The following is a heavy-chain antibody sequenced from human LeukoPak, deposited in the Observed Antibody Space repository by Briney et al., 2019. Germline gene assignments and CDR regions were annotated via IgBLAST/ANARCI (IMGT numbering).Heavy chain of an antibody. D-gene: IGHD3-22*01. Sequence: GGSLRLSCAASGFKFDDYGMSWVRQAPGKGLEWVCDINWNGAWTGYADSVKGRFTISRDSAKNSLYLQMNSLRAEDTALYYCAGYYYDSSRGFDLWGQGTLVTVSA. CDR1: GFKFDDYG. CDR3: AGYYYDSSRGFDL. J-gene: IGHJ5*02. CDR2: INWNGAWT. V-gene: IGHV3-20*04.